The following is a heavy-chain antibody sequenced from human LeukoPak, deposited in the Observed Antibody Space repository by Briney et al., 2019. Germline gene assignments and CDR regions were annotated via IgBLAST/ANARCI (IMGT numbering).Heavy chain of an antibody. J-gene: IGHJ4*02. D-gene: IGHD3-10*01. CDR2: ISYDGSNK. Sequence: GGSLRLSCAASGFTFSSYAMHWVRQAPGKGLEWVAVISYDGSNKYYADSVKGRFTISRDNSKNTLYLQMNSLRAEDTAVYYCAPTSGPPDPYYFDYWGQGTLVTVSS. V-gene: IGHV3-30-3*01. CDR3: APTSGPPDPYYFDY. CDR1: GFTFSSYA.